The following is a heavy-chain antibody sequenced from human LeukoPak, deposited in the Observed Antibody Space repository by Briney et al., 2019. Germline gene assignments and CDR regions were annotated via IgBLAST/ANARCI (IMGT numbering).Heavy chain of an antibody. CDR3: ARVGDHFHWFLDL. D-gene: IGHD2-21*01. J-gene: IGHJ2*01. CDR1: GFSVSINY. CDR2: LYSGSDT. Sequence: GGSLRLSCAASGFSVSINYMNCVRQAPGKGLEWVSILYSGSDTYYSDSVKGRFTISRDDSKNILFLHMTSLKAEDTAIYYCARVGDHFHWFLDLWGRGTLVGVSS. V-gene: IGHV3-53*01.